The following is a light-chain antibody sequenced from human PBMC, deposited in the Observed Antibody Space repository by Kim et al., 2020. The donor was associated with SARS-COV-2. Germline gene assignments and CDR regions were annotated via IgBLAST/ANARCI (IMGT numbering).Light chain of an antibody. CDR3: QAWDSSTYV. J-gene: IGLJ1*01. V-gene: IGLV3-1*01. CDR1: KLGDKY. Sequence: SYELTQPPSVSVSPGPTASITCSGDKLGDKYACWYQQKPGQSPVLVIYQDNKRPSGIPERFSGSNSGNTATLTISGTHAMDEADYYCQAWDSSTYVFGTGTKVTVL. CDR2: QDN.